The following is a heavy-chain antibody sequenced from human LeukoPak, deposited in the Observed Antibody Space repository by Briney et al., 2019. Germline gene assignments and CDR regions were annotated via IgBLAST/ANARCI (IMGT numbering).Heavy chain of an antibody. J-gene: IGHJ4*02. CDR2: INPSGGST. V-gene: IGHV1-46*01. CDR1: GYTFTSYY. CDR3: ASDFVGVTAISSTYFLDL. D-gene: IGHD2-21*02. Sequence: ASVKLSCKASGYTFTSYYIHWVRQARGQGLEWMGIINPSGGSTRYAQKFQGRVTMTRDMSTSTVHIALRSLRSGDTAVYYCASDFVGVTAISSTYFLDLWGGKTLLTVSS.